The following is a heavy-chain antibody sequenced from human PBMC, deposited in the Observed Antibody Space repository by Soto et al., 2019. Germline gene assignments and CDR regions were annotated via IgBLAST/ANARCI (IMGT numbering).Heavy chain of an antibody. Sequence: GGSLRLSCAASGFTFSSYAMSWVRQAPGKGLEWVSAISGSGGSTYYADSVKGRFTISRDNSKNTLYLQMNSLRAEDTAVYYCAKESDDYIWGSYRSFDYWGQGTLVTVSS. V-gene: IGHV3-23*01. CDR1: GFTFSSYA. CDR3: AKESDDYIWGSYRSFDY. J-gene: IGHJ4*02. CDR2: ISGSGGST. D-gene: IGHD3-16*02.